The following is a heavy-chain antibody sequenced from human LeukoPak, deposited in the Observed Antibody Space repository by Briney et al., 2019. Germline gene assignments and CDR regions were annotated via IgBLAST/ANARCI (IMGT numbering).Heavy chain of an antibody. D-gene: IGHD3-22*01. CDR3: AKAALYGSGYHFDY. Sequence: GSLRLSCAASGFTFSSYGMHWVRQAPGKGLEWVAVISYDGSNKYYADSVKGRFTISRDNSKNTLYLQMNSLRAEDTAVYYCAKAALYGSGYHFDYWGQGTLVTVSS. CDR1: GFTFSSYG. CDR2: ISYDGSNK. V-gene: IGHV3-30*18. J-gene: IGHJ4*02.